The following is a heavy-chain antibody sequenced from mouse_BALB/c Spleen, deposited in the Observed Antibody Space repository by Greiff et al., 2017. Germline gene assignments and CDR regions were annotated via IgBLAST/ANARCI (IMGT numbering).Heavy chain of an antibody. V-gene: IGHV2-6-5*01. Sequence: LVAPSQSLSITCTVSGFSLTDYGVSWIRQPPGKGLEWLGVIWGGGSTYYNSALKSRLSISKDNSKSQVFLKMNSLQTDDTAMYYCAKPPSYGNYAMDYWGQGTSVTVSS. CDR3: AKPPSYGNYAMDY. CDR2: IWGGGST. D-gene: IGHD2-10*01. CDR1: GFSLTDYG. J-gene: IGHJ4*01.